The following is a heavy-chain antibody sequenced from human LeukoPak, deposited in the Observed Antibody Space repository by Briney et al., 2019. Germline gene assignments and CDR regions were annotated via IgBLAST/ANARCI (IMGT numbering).Heavy chain of an antibody. CDR1: GFTFSSYA. J-gene: IGHJ4*02. CDR3: ATLVVTAILYYFDY. D-gene: IGHD2-21*02. V-gene: IGHV3-23*01. Sequence: PGGSLRLSCAASGFTFSSYAMSWVRQAPGKGLGWVSTISGSGGSTYYADSVKGRFTISRDNSKNTLYLQMNSLRAEDTAVYYCATLVVTAILYYFDYWGQGTLVTVSS. CDR2: ISGSGGST.